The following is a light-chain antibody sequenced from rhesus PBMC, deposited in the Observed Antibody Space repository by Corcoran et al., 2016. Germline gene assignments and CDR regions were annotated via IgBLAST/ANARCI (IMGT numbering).Light chain of an antibody. CDR3: QQHNNFPRT. Sequence: DIQMTQSPSSLSASVGDTVTITCRASQGIGNFLAWYQQKPGKAPKPLIFYASTLEGGVPSRFSGSGSVTDFTLTITSLQPEDCAIYYCQQHNNFPRTFGQGTKVEIQ. J-gene: IGKJ1*01. CDR2: YAS. V-gene: IGKV1S3*01. CDR1: QGIGNF.